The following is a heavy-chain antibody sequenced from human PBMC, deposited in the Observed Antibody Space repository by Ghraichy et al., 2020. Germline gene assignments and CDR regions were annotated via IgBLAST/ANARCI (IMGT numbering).Heavy chain of an antibody. Sequence: SVKVSCKASGGTFSSYAISWVRQAPGQGLEWMGGIIPIFGTANYAQKFQGRVTITADESTSTAYMELSSLRSEDTAVYYCARDHSAVPDYYYYYGMDVWGQGTTVTVSS. D-gene: IGHD1-26*01. J-gene: IGHJ6*02. CDR2: IIPIFGTA. CDR3: ARDHSAVPDYYYYYGMDV. CDR1: GGTFSSYA. V-gene: IGHV1-69*13.